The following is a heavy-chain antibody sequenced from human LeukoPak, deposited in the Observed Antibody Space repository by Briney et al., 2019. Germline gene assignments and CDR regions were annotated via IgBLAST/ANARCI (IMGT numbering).Heavy chain of an antibody. CDR1: GFTFNNYA. CDR3: ARRAPGYGSGWLDS. D-gene: IGHD6-19*01. CDR2: ISSNGDRT. J-gene: IGHJ4*02. Sequence: GGSLRLSCVASGFTFNNYAMRWVRQAPGKGLEYVSAISSNGDRTFYANSVKGRFTISRDNSKSTLYFQMGSLRSEDVAVYYCARRAPGYGSGWLDSWGQGTLVTVSS. V-gene: IGHV3-64*01.